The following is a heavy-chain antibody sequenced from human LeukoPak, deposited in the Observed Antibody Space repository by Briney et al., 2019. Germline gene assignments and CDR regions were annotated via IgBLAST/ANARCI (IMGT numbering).Heavy chain of an antibody. V-gene: IGHV1-18*01. Sequence: ASVKVSCKASGYTFTSYGISWVRQAPGQGLEWMGWISAYNGNTNYAQKLQGRVTMTTDTSTSTAYMELRSLRSDDTAVYYCARDPPYYDFWSGYYSDWIENWFDPWGQGTLATVSS. CDR2: ISAYNGNT. D-gene: IGHD3-3*01. CDR1: GYTFTSYG. CDR3: ARDPPYYDFWSGYYSDWIENWFDP. J-gene: IGHJ5*02.